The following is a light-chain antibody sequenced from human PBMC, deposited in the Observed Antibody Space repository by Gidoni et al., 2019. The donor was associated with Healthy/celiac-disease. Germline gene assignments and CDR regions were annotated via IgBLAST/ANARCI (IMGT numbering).Light chain of an antibody. V-gene: IGKV3-20*01. CDR3: QQYGSSLIT. CDR1: QSVSSSY. CDR2: GAS. J-gene: IGKJ5*01. Sequence: EIVLTQSPGTLSLSPGERATLSCRASQSVSSSYLAWYQQKPGQAPRLLIYGASSRATGIPDRFSGSGSGTDVTLTISRLEPEDLAVYYCQQYGSSLITFGQGTRLEIK.